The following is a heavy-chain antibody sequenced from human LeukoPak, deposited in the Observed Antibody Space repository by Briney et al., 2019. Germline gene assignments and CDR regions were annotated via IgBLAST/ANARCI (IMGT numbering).Heavy chain of an antibody. V-gene: IGHV3-21*01. CDR2: ISSSSSYI. CDR1: GFTFSSYW. Sequence: SGGSLRLSCAASGFTFSSYWMSWVRQAPGKGLEWVSSISSSSSYIYYADSVKGRFTISRDNAKNSLYLQMNSLRAEDTAVYYCARLGLGSNYVPVDYWGQGTLVTVSS. CDR3: ARLGLGSNYVPVDY. D-gene: IGHD4-11*01. J-gene: IGHJ4*02.